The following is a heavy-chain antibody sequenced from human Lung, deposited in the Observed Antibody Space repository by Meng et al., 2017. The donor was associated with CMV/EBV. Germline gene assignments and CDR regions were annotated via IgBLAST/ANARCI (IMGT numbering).Heavy chain of an antibody. CDR2: IYTGGSR. J-gene: IGHJ4*02. Sequence: GGSXRLXCSASGFIVSSNYISWVRQAPGKGLEWVSVIYTGGSRHYAESAKGRFTISRDNSKNTVYLEMNTLRAEDTAVYYCARHCGGDCYPFFDYWGQGTLVTVSS. CDR3: ARHCGGDCYPFFDY. D-gene: IGHD2-21*01. V-gene: IGHV3-53*01. CDR1: GFIVSSNY.